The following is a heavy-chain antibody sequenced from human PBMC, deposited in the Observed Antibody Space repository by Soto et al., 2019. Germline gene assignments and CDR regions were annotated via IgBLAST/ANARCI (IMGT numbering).Heavy chain of an antibody. Sequence: PSETLSLTCTVSGGSISSGDYYWGWIRQPPGKGLEWIGYIYYSGSTYYNPSLKSRVTISVDTSKNQFSLKLSSVTAADTAVYYCARGYSGYDFRLDYWGQGTLVTVSS. D-gene: IGHD5-12*01. CDR1: GGSISSGDYY. V-gene: IGHV4-30-4*01. J-gene: IGHJ4*02. CDR2: IYYSGST. CDR3: ARGYSGYDFRLDY.